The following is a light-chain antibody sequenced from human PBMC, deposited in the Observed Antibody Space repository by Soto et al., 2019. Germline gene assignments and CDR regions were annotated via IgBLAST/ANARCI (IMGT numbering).Light chain of an antibody. Sequence: QSVLTQPPSASGTPGQRVTISCSGSTSNIGSNAVNWYQQLPGTAPKLLIYSNNQRPSGVPDRFSGSKSGTSASLAISGLQSEDEADYYCCSYTSVSTSVVFGGGTKVTVL. V-gene: IGLV1-44*01. CDR1: TSNIGSNA. CDR3: CSYTSVSTSVV. CDR2: SNN. J-gene: IGLJ2*01.